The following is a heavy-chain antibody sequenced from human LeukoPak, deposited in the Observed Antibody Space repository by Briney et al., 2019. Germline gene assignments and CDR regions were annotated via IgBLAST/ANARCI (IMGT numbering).Heavy chain of an antibody. D-gene: IGHD2-21*02. Sequence: PSETLSLTCTVSGGSISSYHWSWLRQPPGKGLEWIGRIYTSGSTNYNPSLKSRVTMSVDTSKNQFSLKLSSVTAADTAVYYCASAEATYCGGDCLIVSSGMDVWGQGTTVTVSS. V-gene: IGHV4-4*07. J-gene: IGHJ6*02. CDR2: IYTSGST. CDR3: ASAEATYCGGDCLIVSSGMDV. CDR1: GGSISSYH.